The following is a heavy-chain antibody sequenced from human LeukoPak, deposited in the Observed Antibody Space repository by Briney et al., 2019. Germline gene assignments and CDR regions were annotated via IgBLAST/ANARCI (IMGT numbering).Heavy chain of an antibody. V-gene: IGHV3-9*01. CDR3: GRAYDFSRH. D-gene: IGHD3-3*01. CDR2: ISWNSVRR. CDR1: GFTFDDYA. J-gene: IGHJ4*02. Sequence: GGSLRLSCAASGFTFDDYATHWVRQAPGKGLEWVSGISWNSVRRDYADSVKGRFTISRDNAKNSLYLQMNSLRAEDTALCYCGRAYDFSRHWGQGTLVTVSS.